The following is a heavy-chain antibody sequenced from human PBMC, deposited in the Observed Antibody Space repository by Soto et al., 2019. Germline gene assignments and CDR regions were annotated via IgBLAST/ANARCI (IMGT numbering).Heavy chain of an antibody. CDR1: GYTLTQLS. D-gene: IGHD1-1*01. CDR2: FDPEDGEI. Sequence: APVKVSCKVSGYTLTQLSMHWVRQAPRKRLEGNGGFDPEDGEIIYAQKFQGRVTMTDDTSTFTAYMELSFLRSEDTVVYYCATDAGYGNYYYYGMDVWGQGTTVTVSS. J-gene: IGHJ6*02. CDR3: ATDAGYGNYYYYGMDV. V-gene: IGHV1-24*01.